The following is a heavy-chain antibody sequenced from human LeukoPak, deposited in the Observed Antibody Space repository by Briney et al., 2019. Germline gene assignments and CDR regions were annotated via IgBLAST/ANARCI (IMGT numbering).Heavy chain of an antibody. CDR3: GRDRPYRSGWYTDY. D-gene: IGHD6-19*01. Sequence: ASVKVSCKASGYIFTNYGISWFRQAPGQGLEWVTWISAYDGETKNAQKSQDRVTATTDTSTRTAYMELRSLTSDDTAVYYCGRDRPYRSGWYTDYWGQGTLVTVSS. CDR1: GYIFTNYG. V-gene: IGHV1-18*01. J-gene: IGHJ4*02. CDR2: ISAYDGET.